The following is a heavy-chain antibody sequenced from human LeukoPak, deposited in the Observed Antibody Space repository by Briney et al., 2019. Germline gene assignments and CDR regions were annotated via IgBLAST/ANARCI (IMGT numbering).Heavy chain of an antibody. D-gene: IGHD3-3*01. J-gene: IGHJ5*02. CDR3: AKDGGDFWSGYSMYNWFDP. CDR1: GVTFEDYY. Sequence: GGSLRLSCTGSGVTFEDYYLSWIRQAPGKGLEWVSAISGSGGSTYYADSVKGRFTISRDNSKNTLYLQMDSLRAEDTAVYYCAKDGGDFWSGYSMYNWFDPWGQGTLVTVSS. CDR2: ISGSGGST. V-gene: IGHV3-23*01.